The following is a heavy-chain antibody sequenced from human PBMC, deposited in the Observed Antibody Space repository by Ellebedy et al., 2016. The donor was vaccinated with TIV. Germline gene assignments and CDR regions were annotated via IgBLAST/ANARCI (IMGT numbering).Heavy chain of an antibody. V-gene: IGHV1-46*01. CDR2: INPSGGST. CDR1: GYTFTGYY. Sequence: ASVKVSXXASGYTFTGYYMHWVRQAPGQGLEWMGIINPSGGSTSYAQKFQGRVTMTRDTSTSTVYMELSSLRSEDTAVYYCARDEYGEGFDPWGQGTLVTVSS. J-gene: IGHJ5*02. D-gene: IGHD4/OR15-4a*01. CDR3: ARDEYGEGFDP.